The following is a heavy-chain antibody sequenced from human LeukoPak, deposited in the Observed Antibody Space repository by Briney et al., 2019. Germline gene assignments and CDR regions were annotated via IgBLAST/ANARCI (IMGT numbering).Heavy chain of an antibody. V-gene: IGHV4-59*01. Sequence: SETLSLTCAVYGGSFSGYYWSWIRQPPGKGLEWIGYIYYSGSTNYNPSLNSRVTISVDTSKNQFSLKLSSVTAADTAVYYCARVGIAAAGYYMDVWGKGPTVTISS. J-gene: IGHJ6*03. CDR2: IYYSGST. CDR1: GGSFSGYY. D-gene: IGHD6-13*01. CDR3: ARVGIAAAGYYMDV.